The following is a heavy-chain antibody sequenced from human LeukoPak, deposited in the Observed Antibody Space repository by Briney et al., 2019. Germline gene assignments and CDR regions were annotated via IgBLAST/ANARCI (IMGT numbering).Heavy chain of an antibody. CDR3: ATVSSWYWNYYVMEV. D-gene: IGHD6-13*01. Sequence: ASVKVSCKASGYTFTSYDINWVRQATGQGLEWMGWMNPNSGNTGYAQKFQGRVTMTRNTSISTAYMELSSLRSEDTAVYYCATVSSWYWNYYVMEVGGQGTTVTVS. J-gene: IGHJ6*02. CDR1: GYTFTSYD. CDR2: MNPNSGNT. V-gene: IGHV1-8*01.